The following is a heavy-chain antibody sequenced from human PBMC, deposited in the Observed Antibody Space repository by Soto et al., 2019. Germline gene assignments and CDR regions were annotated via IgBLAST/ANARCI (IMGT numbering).Heavy chain of an antibody. J-gene: IGHJ4*02. V-gene: IGHV4-59*01. Sequence: QVQLQESGPGLVKPSETLSLTCTVSGGSISSYYWSWIRQPPGKGLEWIGYIYYSGSTNYNPSLTSRVTISVDTSKTHFSLKLSSVTAADTAVYYCASRYGANFDFWGQGTLVTVSS. D-gene: IGHD1-26*01. CDR3: ASRYGANFDF. CDR2: IYYSGST. CDR1: GGSISSYY.